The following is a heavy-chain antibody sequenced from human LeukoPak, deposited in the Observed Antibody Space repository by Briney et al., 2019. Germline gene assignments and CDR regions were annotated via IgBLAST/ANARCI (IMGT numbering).Heavy chain of an antibody. V-gene: IGHV4-59*08. CDR2: IYYSGST. D-gene: IGHD3-16*01. CDR1: GGSLSNYF. Sequence: SETLSLTCTVSGGSLSNYFWSWIRQPPGKGLEWIGCIYYSGSTNYNPPLNHRFSLSVDTPKNQFALRLSSVPAADMAVYDCARHRIGGNGVFDYWGQGALVSVCS. J-gene: IGHJ4*02. CDR3: ARHRIGGNGVFDY.